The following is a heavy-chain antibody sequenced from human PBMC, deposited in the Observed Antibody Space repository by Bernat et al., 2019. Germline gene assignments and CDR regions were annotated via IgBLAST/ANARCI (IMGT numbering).Heavy chain of an antibody. CDR1: GYSFTNYW. CDR3: ARRYCSGGTCPNTWFDP. D-gene: IGHD2-15*01. Sequence: EVQLVQSGAAVKKPGESLKISCKASGYSFTNYWLGWVRQMPGKGLEWMGIIYPGDSETRYSPSFQGQVTISADKSIRTAYLQWSSLKASDTAMYYCARRYCSGGTCPNTWFDPWGQGTLVTVSS. CDR2: IYPGDSET. V-gene: IGHV5-51*01. J-gene: IGHJ5*02.